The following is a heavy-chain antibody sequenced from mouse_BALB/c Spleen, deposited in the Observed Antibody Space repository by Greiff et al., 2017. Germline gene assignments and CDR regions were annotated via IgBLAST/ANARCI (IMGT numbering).Heavy chain of an antibody. J-gene: IGHJ1*01. CDR2: ISYSGST. V-gene: IGHV3-2*02. CDR3: AREITWYFDV. D-gene: IGHD2-4*01. CDR1: GYSITSDYA. Sequence: EVKLQESGPGLVKPSQSLSLTCTVTGYSITSDYAWNWIRQFPGNKLEWMGYISYSGSTSYNPSLKSRISITRDTSKNQFFLQLNSVTTEDTATYYCAREITWYFDVWGAGTTVTVSS.